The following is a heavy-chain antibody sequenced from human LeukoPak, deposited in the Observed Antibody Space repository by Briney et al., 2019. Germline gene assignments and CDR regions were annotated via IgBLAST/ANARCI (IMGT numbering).Heavy chain of an antibody. V-gene: IGHV3-30-3*01. CDR2: ISYDGSNK. D-gene: IGHD3-10*01. Sequence: GGSLRLSCAASGFTFSSYAMHWVRQAPGKGLEWVAVISYDGSNKYYADSVKGRFTISRDNSKNTLYLQMNSLRAEDTAVYYCARDRVDYYGSGSYGWFDPWGQGTLVTVSS. J-gene: IGHJ5*02. CDR3: ARDRVDYYGSGSYGWFDP. CDR1: GFTFSSYA.